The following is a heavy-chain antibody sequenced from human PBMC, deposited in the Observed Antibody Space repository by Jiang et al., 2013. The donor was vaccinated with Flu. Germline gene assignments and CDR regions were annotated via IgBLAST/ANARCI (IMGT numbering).Heavy chain of an antibody. Sequence: GAEVKKPGASVKVSCKASGYTFTGYYMHWVRQAPGQGLEWMGWINPNSGGTNYAQKFQGWVTMTRDTSISTAYMELSRLRSDDTAVYYCARDHPNSSRDAFDIWGQGTMVTVSS. CDR3: ARDHPNSSRDAFDI. D-gene: IGHD6-13*01. CDR2: INPNSGGT. J-gene: IGHJ3*02. CDR1: GYTFTGYY. V-gene: IGHV1-2*04.